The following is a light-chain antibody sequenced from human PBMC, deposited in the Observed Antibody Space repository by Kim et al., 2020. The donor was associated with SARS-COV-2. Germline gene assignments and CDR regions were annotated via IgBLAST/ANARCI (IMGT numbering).Light chain of an antibody. CDR2: DAT. J-gene: IGLJ3*02. CDR1: NGSVTTSHY. CDR3: LVSYKGARV. Sequence: QAVVTQEPSVTVSPGGTVTLTCASSNGSVTTSHYPYWFQQRPGQAPRTLIYDATKKHSWTPARFSGSLLGGKAALTLSGAQPEDEADYYCLVSYKGARVFGGGTKVTVL. V-gene: IGLV7-46*01.